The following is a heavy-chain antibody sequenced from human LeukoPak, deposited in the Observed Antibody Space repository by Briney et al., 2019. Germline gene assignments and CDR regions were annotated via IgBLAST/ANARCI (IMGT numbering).Heavy chain of an antibody. V-gene: IGHV4-39*07. CDR2: IFYSGST. CDR1: GGSISTSSYY. J-gene: IGHJ4*02. CDR3: ARDFRGGYDFWSGYYTPYYFDY. Sequence: SETLSLTCTVSGGSISTSSYYWGWVRQPPGKGLEWIGNIFYSGSTYYNPSLKSRVTISVDTSKNHFSLKLSSVTAADTAVYYCARDFRGGYDFWSGYYTPYYFDYWGQGTLVTVSP. D-gene: IGHD3-3*01.